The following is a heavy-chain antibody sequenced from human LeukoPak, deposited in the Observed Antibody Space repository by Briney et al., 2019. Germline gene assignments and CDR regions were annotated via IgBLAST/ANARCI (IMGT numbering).Heavy chain of an antibody. CDR3: ARHVGSTTHFDY. V-gene: IGHV5-51*01. Sequence: GESLKISCKGSGYSFTGYWIAWVRQMPGKGLEWMGIIYPGDSDTKYSPSFQGQVTIAADKSTSTAYLQWSSLKASDTAMYYCARHVGSTTHFDYWGQGTLVTVSS. J-gene: IGHJ4*02. CDR2: IYPGDSDT. D-gene: IGHD6-13*01. CDR1: GYSFTGYW.